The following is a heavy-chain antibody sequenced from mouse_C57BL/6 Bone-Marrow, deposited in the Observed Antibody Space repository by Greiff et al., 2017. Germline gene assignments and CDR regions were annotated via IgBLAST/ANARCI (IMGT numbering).Heavy chain of an antibody. J-gene: IGHJ4*01. D-gene: IGHD2-5*01. V-gene: IGHV1-74*01. CDR1: GYTFTSYW. Sequence: QVQLQQPGAELVKPGASVKVSCTASGYTFTSYWMHWVKQRPGQGLEWIGRIHPSDSDTNYNPQFKGKATLTVDKSSSTAYLHLSSLTSEDTAVFYCAPDSTFAMDYWGQGTSVTVSS. CDR2: IHPSDSDT. CDR3: APDSTFAMDY.